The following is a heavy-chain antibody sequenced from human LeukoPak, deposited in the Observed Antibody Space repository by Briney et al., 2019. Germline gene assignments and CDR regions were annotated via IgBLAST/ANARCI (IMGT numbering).Heavy chain of an antibody. V-gene: IGHV1-2*02. CDR1: GYTFTGFY. D-gene: IGHD3-22*01. CDR3: ARSDDSSGCYLNWFDP. CDR2: INPNSGST. Sequence: ASVKVSCKASGYTFTGFYIHWVRQAPGQGLEWMGWINPNSGSTYYAQKFQGRVTMTRDTSISTTYMELRRLRSDDTAVYYCARSDDSSGCYLNWFDPWGQGTLVTVSS. J-gene: IGHJ5*02.